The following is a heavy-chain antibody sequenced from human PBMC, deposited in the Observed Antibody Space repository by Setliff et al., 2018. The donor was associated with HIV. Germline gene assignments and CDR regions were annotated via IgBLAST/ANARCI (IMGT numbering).Heavy chain of an antibody. J-gene: IGHJ6*03. CDR2: SYYRGST. CDR1: GGSIISESHY. V-gene: IGHV4-61*01. Sequence: SETLSLTCTVSGGSIISESHYWSWIRQPPGKGLEWIGYSYYRGSTNYNPSLKSRVTISVDTSKNQFSLKLSSVTAADTAVYYCARGYPGIAVAGLSYYYYYYMDVWGKGTTVTVSS. CDR3: ARGYPGIAVAGLSYYYYYYMDV. D-gene: IGHD6-19*01.